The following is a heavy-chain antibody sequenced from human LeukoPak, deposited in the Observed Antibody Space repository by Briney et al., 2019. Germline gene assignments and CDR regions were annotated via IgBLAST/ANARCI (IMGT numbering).Heavy chain of an antibody. CDR2: IYYGGTT. Sequence: SETLSLTCTVSGGSISSSYYWGWIRQPPGKGLEWIASIYYGGTTYYNPPLKSRVTISVDTSNNQFSLNLRSVTAADTAIYFCARDAPRGITMLRGALNWFDSWGQGTLVSVSS. D-gene: IGHD3-10*01. CDR3: ARDAPRGITMLRGALNWFDS. J-gene: IGHJ5*01. CDR1: GGSISSSYY. V-gene: IGHV4-39*07.